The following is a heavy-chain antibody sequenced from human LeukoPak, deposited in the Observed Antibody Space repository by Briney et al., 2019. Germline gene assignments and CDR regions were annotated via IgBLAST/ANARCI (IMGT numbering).Heavy chain of an antibody. CDR1: GFTVSSNY. V-gene: IGHV3-66*01. D-gene: IGHD3-10*01. CDR2: IYSGGST. J-gene: IGHJ4*02. Sequence: GGSLRLSCAASGFTVSSNYMSWVRQALGKGLEWVSVIYSGGSTYYADSVKGRFTISRDNSKNTLYLQMNSLRAEDTAVYYCASSTYYYGSGSYLSFDYWGQGTLVTVSS. CDR3: ASSTYYYGSGSYLSFDY.